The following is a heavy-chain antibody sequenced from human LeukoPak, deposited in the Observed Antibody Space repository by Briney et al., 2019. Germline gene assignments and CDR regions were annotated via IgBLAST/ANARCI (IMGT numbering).Heavy chain of an antibody. J-gene: IGHJ4*02. Sequence: GPVKVSCKASGCTFTSYGISWVRQAPGQGLEWMGWISAYNGNTNYAQKLQGRVTMTTDTSTSTAYMELRSLRSDDTAVYYCARERSIAARDDYFDYWGQGTLVTVSS. CDR2: ISAYNGNT. CDR3: ARERSIAARDDYFDY. D-gene: IGHD6-6*01. V-gene: IGHV1-18*01. CDR1: GCTFTSYG.